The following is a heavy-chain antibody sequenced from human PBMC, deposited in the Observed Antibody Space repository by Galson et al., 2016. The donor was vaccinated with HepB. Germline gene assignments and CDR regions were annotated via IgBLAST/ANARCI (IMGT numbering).Heavy chain of an antibody. V-gene: IGHV3-7*01. CDR3: ARGEWGDVSSMFYFDY. D-gene: IGHD3-16*02. J-gene: IGHJ4*02. CDR1: GFTFSYYW. Sequence: SLRLSCAASGFTFSYYWTSWVRQAPRKGLEWVATIKHGGSAKYYVDSVKGRFTISRDNAKNSLYLQMNSLRADDTAVYYCARGEWGDVSSMFYFDYWGQGILVTVSS. CDR2: IKHGGSAK.